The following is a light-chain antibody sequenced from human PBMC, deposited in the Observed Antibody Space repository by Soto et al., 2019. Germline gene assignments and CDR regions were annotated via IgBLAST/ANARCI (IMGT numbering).Light chain of an antibody. J-gene: IGLJ2*01. CDR3: TSFPASNLLV. V-gene: IGLV2-8*01. CDR1: SSDVGGYNY. Sequence: QSALTQPPSASGSPGQSVTISCTGTSSDVGGYNYVSWYQQHPGKAPKLMIYEVTKRPSGVPDRFSGSKSDNTASLTVSGPRVEDGVDYYCTSFPASNLLVLGEGPRPTVL. CDR2: EVT.